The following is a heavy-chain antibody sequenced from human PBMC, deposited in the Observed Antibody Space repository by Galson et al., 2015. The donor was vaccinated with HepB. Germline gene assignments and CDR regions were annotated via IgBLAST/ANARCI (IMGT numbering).Heavy chain of an antibody. Sequence: SLRLSCAASGFTFSSYGMHWVRQAPGKGLEWVAVISYDGSNKYYADSVKGRFTISRDNSKNTLYLQMNSLRAEDTAVYYCAKGTTGLEDYFDYWGQGTLVTVSS. D-gene: IGHD1-1*01. CDR2: ISYDGSNK. CDR3: AKGTTGLEDYFDY. J-gene: IGHJ4*02. CDR1: GFTFSSYG. V-gene: IGHV3-30*18.